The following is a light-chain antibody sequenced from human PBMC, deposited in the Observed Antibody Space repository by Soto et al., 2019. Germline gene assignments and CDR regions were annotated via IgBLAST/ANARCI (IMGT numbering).Light chain of an antibody. V-gene: IGKV3-11*01. CDR2: DVS. CDR1: QSMSDF. J-gene: IGKJ4*01. CDR3: QQRSSWPLT. Sequence: EIVLTQSPATLSLSPGERATLSCRASQSMSDFLAWSQHKPGQSPRLLISDVSRRATGIPARFSASGSGPDFTLTFSSLEPEDFGVYSCQQRSSWPLTFGGGTKVEIK.